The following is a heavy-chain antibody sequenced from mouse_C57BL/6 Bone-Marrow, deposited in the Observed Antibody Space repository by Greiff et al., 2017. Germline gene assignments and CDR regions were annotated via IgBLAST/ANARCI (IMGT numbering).Heavy chain of an antibody. CDR2: IYPRSGNT. D-gene: IGHD1-1*01. CDR1: GYTFTSYG. J-gene: IGHJ1*03. Sequence: QVQLKQSGAELARPGASVKLSCKASGYTFTSYGISWVKQRTGQGLEWIGEIYPRSGNTYYNEKFKGKATLTADKSSSTAYMELRSLTSEDSAVYFCARRFITTVVGYFDVWGTGTTVTVSS. V-gene: IGHV1-81*01. CDR3: ARRFITTVVGYFDV.